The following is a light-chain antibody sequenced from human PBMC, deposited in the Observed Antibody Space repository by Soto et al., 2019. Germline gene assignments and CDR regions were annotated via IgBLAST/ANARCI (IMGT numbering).Light chain of an antibody. Sequence: QSVLTQPASVSGSPGQSITISCTGTSSDVGGYNYVSWYQQHPGKAPKLMIYDVSNRPSGVSNRFSGSESGNTAFLTISGLQAEDEADYYCSSYTNSVIFGGGTKVTVL. J-gene: IGLJ2*01. CDR1: SSDVGGYNY. CDR2: DVS. CDR3: SSYTNSVI. V-gene: IGLV2-14*03.